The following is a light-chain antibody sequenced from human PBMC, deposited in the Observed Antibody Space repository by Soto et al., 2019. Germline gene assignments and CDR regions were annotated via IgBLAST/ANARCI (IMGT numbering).Light chain of an antibody. CDR3: TSFAAGRIYV. J-gene: IGLJ1*01. V-gene: IGLV2-14*03. Sequence: QSVLTQPASVSGPPGQSITISCSGTSSDIGAYHLVSWYQQHPGRAPKLIIYEVSHRFSGLSYRFSGSKSGNTASLTISGLQGEEERDYYGTSFAAGRIYVFGSGTKVTL. CDR1: SSDIGAYHL. CDR2: EVS.